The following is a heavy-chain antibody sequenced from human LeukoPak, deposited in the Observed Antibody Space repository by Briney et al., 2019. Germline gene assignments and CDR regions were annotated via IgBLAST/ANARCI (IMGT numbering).Heavy chain of an antibody. J-gene: IGHJ4*02. CDR1: GGSISSHY. Sequence: SETLSLTCTVSGGSISSHYWSWIRQPPGKGLEWIGYIYYSGSTYYNPSLKSRVTISVDTSKNQFSLKLGSVTAADTAVYYCARHGSIATGAFTHWGQGTLVTVSS. V-gene: IGHV4-59*04. CDR2: IYYSGST. D-gene: IGHD6-13*01. CDR3: ARHGSIATGAFTH.